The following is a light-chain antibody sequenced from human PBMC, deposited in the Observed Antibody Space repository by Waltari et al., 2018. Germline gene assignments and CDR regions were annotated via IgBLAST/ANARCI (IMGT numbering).Light chain of an antibody. CDR2: EGN. CDR3: CSYVGSATYV. V-gene: IGLV2-23*01. Sequence: QSALTQPASVSGSPGQSITISCTGTSSDVGRYNLVSWYQQFPDKAPKLTIYEGNKRPSWVSDRFSGSKSGNTASLTISGLQAEDEADYYCCSYVGSATYVFGTGTKVTVL. CDR1: SSDVGRYNL. J-gene: IGLJ1*01.